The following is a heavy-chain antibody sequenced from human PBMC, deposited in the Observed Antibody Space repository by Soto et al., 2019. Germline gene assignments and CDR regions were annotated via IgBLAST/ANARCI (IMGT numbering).Heavy chain of an antibody. CDR2: ISSRSSLI. Sequence: GGSLRLSCAASGFSFSRHSVNWVRQAPGQGLEWVAYISSRSSLILYADSVRGRFGISRDNALNSLYLQMNSPRDEDTAIYYCARERGEYDSGWYIDRWGQGTPVTVSS. V-gene: IGHV3-21*06. CDR1: GFSFSRHS. J-gene: IGHJ5*02. CDR3: ARERGEYDSGWYIDR. D-gene: IGHD6-19*01.